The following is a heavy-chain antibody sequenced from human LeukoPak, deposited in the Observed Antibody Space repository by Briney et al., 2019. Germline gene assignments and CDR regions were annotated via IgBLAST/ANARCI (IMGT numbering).Heavy chain of an antibody. CDR2: IYPGDSET. J-gene: IGHJ4*02. D-gene: IGHD5-24*01. CDR3: ARRHGFLTDY. CDR1: GYSFTTYW. V-gene: IGHV5-51*01. Sequence: GESLKISCTGSGYSFTTYWIGWVRQMPGKGLDWMGMIYPGDSETRYSPSFQGQVTMSADKSISTAYLQWSSLKASDTAIYYCARRHGFLTDYWGQGTLVTVSS.